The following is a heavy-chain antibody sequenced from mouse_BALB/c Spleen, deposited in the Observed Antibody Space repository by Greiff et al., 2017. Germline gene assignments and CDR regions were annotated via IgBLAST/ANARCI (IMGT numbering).Heavy chain of an antibody. D-gene: IGHD1-1*01. CDR2: ISSGSSTI. V-gene: IGHV5-17*02. CDR1: GFTFSSFG. Sequence: EVKVVESGGGLVQPGGSRKLSCAASGFTFSSFGMHWVRQAPEKGLEWVAYISSGSSTIYYADTVKGRFTISRDNPKNTLFLQMTSLRSEDTAMYYCARGNYGSRGAWFAYWGQGTLVTVSA. J-gene: IGHJ3*01. CDR3: ARGNYGSRGAWFAY.